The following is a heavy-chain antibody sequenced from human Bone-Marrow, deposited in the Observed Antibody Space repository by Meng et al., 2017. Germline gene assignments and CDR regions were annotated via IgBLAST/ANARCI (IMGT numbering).Heavy chain of an antibody. CDR2: ISYDGSNK. Sequence: GESLKISCAASGFTFSSYAMHWVRQAPGKGLEWVAVISYDGSNKYYADSVKGRFTISRDNSKNTLYLQMNSLRAEDTAVYYCAREGILSGYLVGREGGGKG. V-gene: IGHV3-30*04. CDR1: GFTFSSYA. D-gene: IGHD5-12*01. CDR3: AREGILSGYLVGREG. J-gene: IGHJ6*03.